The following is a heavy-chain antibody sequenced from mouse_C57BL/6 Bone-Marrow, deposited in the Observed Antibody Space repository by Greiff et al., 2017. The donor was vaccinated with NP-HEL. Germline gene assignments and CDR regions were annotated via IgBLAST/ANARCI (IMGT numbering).Heavy chain of an antibody. Sequence: VQRVESGPGLVQPSQCLSITCTVSGFSLTSYGVHWVRQSPGKGLEWLGVIWRGGSTDYNAAFLSRLTITKDNSKSQVFYKMNSLQADDTAIYYCAKRDYGSSYAMDYWGQGTSVTVSS. J-gene: IGHJ4*01. CDR3: AKRDYGSSYAMDY. D-gene: IGHD1-1*01. CDR1: GFSLTSYG. V-gene: IGHV2-5*01. CDR2: IWRGGST.